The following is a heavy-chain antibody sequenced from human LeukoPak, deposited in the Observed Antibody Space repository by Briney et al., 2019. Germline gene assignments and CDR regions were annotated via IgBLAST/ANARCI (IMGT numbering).Heavy chain of an antibody. J-gene: IGHJ3*01. Sequence: GESLKISCQGSGYIFTSYWIGWVRQMPGKGLEWMGIIFPGDSNTRYSPSFQGQVTISADKSISTASLQWRSLKASDSAIYYCARSRGSGTPNDAFDVWGRGTMVTVSS. CDR2: IFPGDSNT. V-gene: IGHV5-51*01. CDR1: GYIFTSYW. D-gene: IGHD3-10*01. CDR3: ARSRGSGTPNDAFDV.